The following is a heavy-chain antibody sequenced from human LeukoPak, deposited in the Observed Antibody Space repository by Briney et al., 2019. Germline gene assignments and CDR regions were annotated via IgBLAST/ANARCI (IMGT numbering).Heavy chain of an antibody. CDR2: INPSGGNT. CDR3: ARAYGSVVPAVIHQDH. J-gene: IGHJ4*02. CDR1: GYTFTSYY. V-gene: IGHV1-46*03. Sequence: GASVKVSCKASGYTFTSYYMHWVRQAPGQGLEWMGIINPSGGNTSYAQKFQGRVTMTRDTSTSTVYMELSSLRSEDTAVYYCARAYGSVVPAVIHQDHWGQGILVTVSS. D-gene: IGHD2-2*01.